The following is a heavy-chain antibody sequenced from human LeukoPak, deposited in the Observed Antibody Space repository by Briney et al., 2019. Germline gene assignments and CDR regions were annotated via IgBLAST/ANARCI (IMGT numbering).Heavy chain of an antibody. D-gene: IGHD3-3*01. V-gene: IGHV4-39*01. CDR2: IYYSGST. Sequence: SETLSLTCTVSGGSISSSSCYWGWIRQPPGKGLEWIVSIYYSGSTYYNPSLKSRVTISVDTSKNQFSLKLSSVTAADTAVYYCARHQWGPTTYYDFWSGFNWFDPWGQGTLVTVSS. CDR1: GGSISSSSCY. J-gene: IGHJ5*02. CDR3: ARHQWGPTTYYDFWSGFNWFDP.